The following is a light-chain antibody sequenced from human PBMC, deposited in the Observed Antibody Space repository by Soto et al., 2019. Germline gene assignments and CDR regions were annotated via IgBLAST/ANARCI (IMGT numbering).Light chain of an antibody. Sequence: QSALTQPASVSGSPGQSITISCTGTSSDVGGYNYVSWYQQHPGKAPKLMIYEVSNRPSGVSNRFSGSQSGNTASLTISGLQAEDEADYYCISYTSSSIDYVFGTGTKLTVL. V-gene: IGLV2-14*01. CDR3: ISYTSSSIDYV. CDR2: EVS. CDR1: SSDVGGYNY. J-gene: IGLJ1*01.